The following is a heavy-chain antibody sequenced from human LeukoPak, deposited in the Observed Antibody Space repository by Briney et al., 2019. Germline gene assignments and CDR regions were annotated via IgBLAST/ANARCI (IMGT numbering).Heavy chain of an antibody. CDR2: ILSDGNND. J-gene: IGHJ4*02. V-gene: IGHV3-30*18. CDR3: AKDFQGRWTIDY. CDR1: GFPFSSYW. Sequence: PGGSLRLSCVASGFPFSSYWMTWVRQAPGKGLEWVAMILSDGNNDYYADSVKGRFTISRDNSKNTLYLQMNSLRPEDTAVYYCAKDFQGRWTIDYWGQGTLVTVSP. D-gene: IGHD3/OR15-3a*01.